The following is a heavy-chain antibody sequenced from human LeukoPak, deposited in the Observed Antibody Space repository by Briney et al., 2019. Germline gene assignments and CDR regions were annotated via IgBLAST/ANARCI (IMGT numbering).Heavy chain of an antibody. D-gene: IGHD2-15*01. CDR3: ARERSYCSGATCSLDL. Sequence: PGGSLRLSCAASGFSLSIYDMVWVRQAPGKGLEWIASTGLSSSYIGYADSVKGRFTVSRDNGENSVYLQMNSLRAEDTAAYFCARERSYCSGATCSLDLWGQGTLVTVSS. J-gene: IGHJ5*02. V-gene: IGHV3-21*01. CDR2: TGLSSSYI. CDR1: GFSLSIYD.